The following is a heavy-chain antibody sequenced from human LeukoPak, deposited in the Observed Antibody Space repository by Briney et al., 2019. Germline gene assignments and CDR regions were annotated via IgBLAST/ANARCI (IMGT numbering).Heavy chain of an antibody. J-gene: IGHJ4*02. CDR3: ATSSREWELLSGY. V-gene: IGHV1-24*01. CDR1: GYTFTGYY. CDR2: FDPEDGET. D-gene: IGHD1-26*01. Sequence: ASVKVSCKASGYTFTGYYMHWVRQAPGQGLEWMGGFDPEDGETIYAQKFQGRVTMTEDTSTDTAYMELSSLRSEDTAVYYCATSSREWELLSGYWGQGTLVTVSS.